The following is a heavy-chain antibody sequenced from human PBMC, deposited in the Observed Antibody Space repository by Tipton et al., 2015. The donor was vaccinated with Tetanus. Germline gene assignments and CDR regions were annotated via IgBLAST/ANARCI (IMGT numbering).Heavy chain of an antibody. CDR2: IFHSGST. CDR1: GGSMSNNY. V-gene: IGHV4-59*01. D-gene: IGHD2-2*01. Sequence: TLSLTCTVSGGSMSNNYWSWIRQPPGKGLEWIAYIFHSGSTNYSPSLKSRVAISMDTSKNQISLKLSSVTAADTAVYYCARRSCCSSSRCFDAFDLWGQGTMVTVSS. J-gene: IGHJ3*01. CDR3: ARRSCCSSSRCFDAFDL.